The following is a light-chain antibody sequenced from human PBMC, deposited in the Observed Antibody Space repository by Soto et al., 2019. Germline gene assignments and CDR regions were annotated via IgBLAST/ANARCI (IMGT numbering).Light chain of an antibody. V-gene: IGKV3-20*01. Sequence: EVVLTQSPGTLSLSPGERVTLSCRASQSVASSYLAWYQQKPGRAPRLLFYSASSRATGIPDRFSGSGSGTAFTLTISRREPEDFAVYYCHHFGSLPETFGQGTNVE. CDR3: HHFGSLPET. CDR1: QSVASSY. J-gene: IGKJ1*01. CDR2: SAS.